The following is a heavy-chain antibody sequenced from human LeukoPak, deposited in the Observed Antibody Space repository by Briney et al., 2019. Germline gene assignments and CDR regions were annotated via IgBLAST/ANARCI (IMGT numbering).Heavy chain of an antibody. D-gene: IGHD4-17*01. Sequence: GGSLRLSCAASGFTFSSYEMNWVRQAPGKGLEWVSYISSGGSTIYYADSVKGRFTISRDNAKNSLYLQMNSLRAEDTAVYYCARDPYYGDYVVWGQGTLVTVSS. CDR2: ISSGGSTI. CDR3: ARDPYYGDYVV. CDR1: GFTFSSYE. V-gene: IGHV3-48*03. J-gene: IGHJ4*02.